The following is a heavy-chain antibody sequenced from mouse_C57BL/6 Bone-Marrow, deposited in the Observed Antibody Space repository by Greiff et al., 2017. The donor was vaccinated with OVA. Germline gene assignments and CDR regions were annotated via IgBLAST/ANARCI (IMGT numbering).Heavy chain of an antibody. D-gene: IGHD1-1*01. CDR2: INPSNGGT. Sequence: QVQLQQPGTELVKPGASVKLSCKASGYTFTSYWMHWVKQRPGQGLEWIGNINPSNGGTNYNEKFKSKATLTVDKSSSTAYMQLSSLTSEDSAVYYCARSCTTVVDPYYFDYWGQGTTLTVSS. CDR3: ARSCTTVVDPYYFDY. J-gene: IGHJ2*01. CDR1: GYTFTSYW. V-gene: IGHV1-53*01.